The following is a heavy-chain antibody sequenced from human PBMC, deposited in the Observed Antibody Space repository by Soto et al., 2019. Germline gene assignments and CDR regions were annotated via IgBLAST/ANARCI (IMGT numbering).Heavy chain of an antibody. Sequence: QVQLVQSGAEVKKPGSSVKVSCRASGGTFSKFVVSWVRQAPGQGLEWMGGIIPLFGTTNYAQKFQGRVTITADKSTTTADMELRSLRSDDTAVYYCASREGVAGPATYISPGYYFDCWGQGTLVTVSS. D-gene: IGHD2-15*01. V-gene: IGHV1-69*06. J-gene: IGHJ4*02. CDR1: GGTFSKFV. CDR2: IIPLFGTT. CDR3: ASREGVAGPATYISPGYYFDC.